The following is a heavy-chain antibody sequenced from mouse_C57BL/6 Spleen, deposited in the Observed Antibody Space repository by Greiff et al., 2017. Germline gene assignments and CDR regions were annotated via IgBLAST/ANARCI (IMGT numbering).Heavy chain of an antibody. D-gene: IGHD2-5*01. CDR3: ARGVIVTTEGYAMDY. J-gene: IGHJ4*01. Sequence: QVQLQQSGAELARPGASVKLSCKASGYTFTSYGISWVKQRTGQGLEWIGEIYPRSGNTYYNEKFKGKATLTADKSSSTAYMELRSLTSEDSAVYFCARGVIVTTEGYAMDYWGQGTSVTVSS. CDR1: GYTFTSYG. CDR2: IYPRSGNT. V-gene: IGHV1-81*01.